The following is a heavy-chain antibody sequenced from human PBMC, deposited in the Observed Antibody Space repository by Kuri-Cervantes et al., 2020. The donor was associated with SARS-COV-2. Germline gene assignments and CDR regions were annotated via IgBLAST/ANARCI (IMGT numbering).Heavy chain of an antibody. CDR2: IYYNGDT. CDR1: GDSVNSINYY. D-gene: IGHD2-2*01. Sequence: GSLRLSCTVTGDSVNSINYYWTWIRQPPGKGLEWIGYIYYNGDTNYNPSLKSRVTISIDTSKNQLSLKLTSVTAADTAVYYCARGPDCSSTSYYLGFDYWGQGTLVTVSS. J-gene: IGHJ4*02. V-gene: IGHV4-61*01. CDR3: ARGPDCSSTSYYLGFDY.